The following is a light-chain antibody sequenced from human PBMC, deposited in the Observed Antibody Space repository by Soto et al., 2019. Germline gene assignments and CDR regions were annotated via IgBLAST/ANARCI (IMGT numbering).Light chain of an antibody. J-gene: IGKJ4*01. V-gene: IGKV3-20*01. Sequence: EIVLTQSPGTLSLSPGERATLSCRASQSVSNNYLAWYQQKPGQAPRLLIYGASNRATGIPDRFSGSGSGADFTLTISSLQAEDVAVYYCQQYYSTPPTFGGGTKLEIK. CDR1: QSVSNNY. CDR2: GAS. CDR3: QQYYSTPPT.